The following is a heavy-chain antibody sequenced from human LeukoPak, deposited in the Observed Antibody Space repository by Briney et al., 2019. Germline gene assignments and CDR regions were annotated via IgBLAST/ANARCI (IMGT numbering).Heavy chain of an antibody. CDR1: EYTFTGYY. CDR2: INPHSGDT. V-gene: IGHV1-2*02. D-gene: IGHD2-8*01. CDR3: ARWGGHCTSGLCYYFDC. Sequence: ASVTVSCKASEYTFTGYYLQWVGQAPGQGLEGMGWINPHSGDTDYAQKFQGRVTITRDTSISTAYMELSRLRSDDTAVYYCARWGGHCTSGLCYYFDCWGQGTLVTVSS. J-gene: IGHJ4*02.